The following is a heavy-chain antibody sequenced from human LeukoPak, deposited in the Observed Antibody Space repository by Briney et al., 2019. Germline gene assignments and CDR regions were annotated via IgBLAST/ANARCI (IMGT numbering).Heavy chain of an antibody. CDR1: GFTFSSYW. D-gene: IGHD2-21*01. CDR3: ARVRCGDCYYFHY. V-gene: IGHV3-7*01. J-gene: IGHJ4*02. CDR2: IKQDGSEK. Sequence: GGSLRLSCAASGFTFSSYWMSWVRQAPGKGLEWVANIKQDGSEKYYVDSVKGRFTISRDNAKNSLYLQMNSLRAEDTAVYYCARVRCGDCYYFHYWGQGTLVAVSS.